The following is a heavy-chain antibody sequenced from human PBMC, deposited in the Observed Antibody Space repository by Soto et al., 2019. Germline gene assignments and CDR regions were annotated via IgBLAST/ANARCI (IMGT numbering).Heavy chain of an antibody. CDR1: GYSFTSYW. CDR2: IYPGDSDT. Sequence: ESLTMCCTGAGYSFTSYWIGWVRQMRGKGLEWMGIIYPGDSDTRYSPSFQGQVTISADKSISTAYLQWSSLKASDTAMYYCARLGGDCSGGTCSTRGDYYYYGMDVWGQGTKVTVSS. J-gene: IGHJ6*02. CDR3: ARLGGDCSGGTCSTRGDYYYYGMDV. D-gene: IGHD2-15*01. V-gene: IGHV5-51*01.